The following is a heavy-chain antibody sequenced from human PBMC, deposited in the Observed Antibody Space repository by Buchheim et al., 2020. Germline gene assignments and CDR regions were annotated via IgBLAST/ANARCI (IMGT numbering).Heavy chain of an antibody. CDR2: ISDSGSNT. V-gene: IGHV3-23*04. CDR1: GFTFSSYA. D-gene: IGHD6-19*01. J-gene: IGHJ4*02. Sequence: EVQLVESGGGLVKPGGSLRLSCAASGFTFSSYAMSCVRQAPGKGLEWVSAISDSGSNTYFAASVKGRFTFSRDISKNTRNLQRNSLRAEDTAVYYCAKEVGTIGVAGPYFDYWGQGIL. CDR3: AKEVGTIGVAGPYFDY.